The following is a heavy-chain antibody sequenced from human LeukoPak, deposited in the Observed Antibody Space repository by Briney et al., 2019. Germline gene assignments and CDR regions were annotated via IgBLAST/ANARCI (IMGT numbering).Heavy chain of an antibody. CDR3: ARDRGGRSGLDD. D-gene: IGHD2-15*01. CDR1: GITFSRSW. CDR2: IKEDGGEI. V-gene: IGHV3-7*04. Sequence: GGSLRLSCAASGITFSRSWMSWVRQASGKGLVWVVFIKEDGGEIFYVESVKGRYTISRDNAENFLYLQMNSLRAEDTAVYYCARDRGGRSGLDDWGQGTLVIVSS. J-gene: IGHJ4*02.